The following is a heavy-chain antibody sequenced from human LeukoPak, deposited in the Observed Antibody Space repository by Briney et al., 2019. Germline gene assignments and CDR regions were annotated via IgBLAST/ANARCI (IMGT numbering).Heavy chain of an antibody. J-gene: IGHJ2*01. CDR2: VNHSGST. V-gene: IGHV4-34*01. Sequence: SETLSLTCAVYGGSFSGYYWSWIRQPPGKGLEWIGEVNHSGSTNYNPSLKSRVTISVDTSKNQFSLKLSSVTAADTAVYYCARGPTAVPGWKYFDLWGRGTLVTVSS. CDR1: GGSFSGYY. CDR3: ARGPTAVPGWKYFDL. D-gene: IGHD6-19*01.